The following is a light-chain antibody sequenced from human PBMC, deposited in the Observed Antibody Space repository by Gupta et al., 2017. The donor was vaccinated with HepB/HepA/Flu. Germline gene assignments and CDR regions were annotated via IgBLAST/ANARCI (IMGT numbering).Light chain of an antibody. V-gene: IGKV1-39*01. CDR2: GAS. CDR3: QQRYSSPRS. CDR1: HEIRSH. J-gene: IGKJ4*01. Sequence: DIQMTHSVSSLSASVGDRVTITCRASHEIRSHLNWYQAKPGKAPKLLIYGASNLQSGVPSRFRGASSGTDFTLIINDRQPEDSATYFGQQRYSSPRSLGGGTRLEIK.